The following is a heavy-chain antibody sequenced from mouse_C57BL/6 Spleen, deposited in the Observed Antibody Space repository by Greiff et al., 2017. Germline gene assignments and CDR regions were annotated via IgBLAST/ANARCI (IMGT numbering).Heavy chain of an antibody. CDR2: ISYDGSN. Sequence: EVQLQESGPGLVKPSQSLSLTCSVTGYSITSGYYWNWIRQFPGNKLEWMGYISYDGSNNYNPSLKNRISITRDTSKNQFFLKLNSVTTEDTATYYCARDIGYYAMDYWGQGTSVTVSS. V-gene: IGHV3-6*01. J-gene: IGHJ4*01. CDR3: ARDIGYYAMDY. CDR1: GYSITSGYY.